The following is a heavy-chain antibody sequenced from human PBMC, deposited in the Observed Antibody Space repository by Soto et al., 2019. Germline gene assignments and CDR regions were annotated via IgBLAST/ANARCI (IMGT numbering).Heavy chain of an antibody. J-gene: IGHJ6*02. Sequence: ASVKVSCKASGYTFTGYYMHWVRQAPGQGLEWMGWINPNSGGTNYAQKFQGWVTMTRDTSISTAYMELSRLRSDDTAVYYCARVGYWAVSQTNGIDVRAQRTTVTGSS. V-gene: IGHV1-2*04. D-gene: IGHD2-15*01. CDR3: ARVGYWAVSQTNGIDV. CDR2: INPNSGGT. CDR1: GYTFTGYY.